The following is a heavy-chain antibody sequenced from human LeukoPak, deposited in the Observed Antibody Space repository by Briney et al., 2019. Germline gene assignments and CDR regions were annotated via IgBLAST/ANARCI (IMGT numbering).Heavy chain of an antibody. Sequence: PGASVKVSCKASGYTFISYYMHWVRPAPGQGLEWMGIINPSGGSTSYAQKFQGRVTMTRDMSTSTVYMELSSLRSEDTAVYYCARNHYYGSGSTLIPRGYWGQGTLVTVSS. CDR2: INPSGGST. D-gene: IGHD3-10*01. J-gene: IGHJ4*02. CDR1: GYTFISYY. V-gene: IGHV1-46*01. CDR3: ARNHYYGSGSTLIPRGY.